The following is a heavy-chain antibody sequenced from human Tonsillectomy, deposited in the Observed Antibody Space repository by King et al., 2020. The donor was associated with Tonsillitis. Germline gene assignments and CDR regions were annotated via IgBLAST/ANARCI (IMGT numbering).Heavy chain of an antibody. J-gene: IGHJ3*02. CDR2: IKSKTDGGTT. V-gene: IGHV3-15*01. D-gene: IGHD5-12*01. CDR1: GFTFSNAW. Sequence: VQLVESGGGLVKPGGSLRLSCAASGFTFSNAWMSWVCQAPGKGLEWVGRIKSKTDGGTTDYAAPVKGRFTISRDDSKNTLYLQMNSLKTEDTAVYYCTTDHVSWNAFDIWGQGTMVTVSS. CDR3: TTDHVSWNAFDI.